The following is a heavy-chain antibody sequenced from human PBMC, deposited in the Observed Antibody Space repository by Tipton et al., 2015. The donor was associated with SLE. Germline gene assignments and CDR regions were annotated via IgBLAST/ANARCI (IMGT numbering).Heavy chain of an antibody. J-gene: IGHJ6*03. Sequence: SLRLSCAASGFTFDDFAIDWVRQAPGQGLEWVSGISSDGDDIAYANSVKGRFSISRDNAKNSLWLQMNSLRVEDTAVYYCARDAGGLEDYMDVWGKGTTVTVSS. V-gene: IGHV3-9*01. CDR1: GFTFDDFA. CDR2: ISSDGDDI. D-gene: IGHD3-16*01. CDR3: ARDAGGLEDYMDV.